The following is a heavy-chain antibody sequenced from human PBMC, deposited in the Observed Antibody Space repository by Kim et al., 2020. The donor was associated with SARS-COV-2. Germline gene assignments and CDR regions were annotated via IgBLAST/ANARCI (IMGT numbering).Heavy chain of an antibody. D-gene: IGHD3-3*01. CDR3: ARDLDYDFWSGYSAGDYYYGMDV. CDR1: GYTFTNYG. Sequence: ASVKVSCKASGYTFTNYGISWVRQAPGQGLEWMGWISAYNGNTKYAQKLQGRVTMTTDTSTSTAYMELRSLRSDDTAVYYCARDLDYDFWSGYSAGDYYYGMDVWGQGTTVTVSS. CDR2: ISAYNGNT. J-gene: IGHJ6*02. V-gene: IGHV1-18*04.